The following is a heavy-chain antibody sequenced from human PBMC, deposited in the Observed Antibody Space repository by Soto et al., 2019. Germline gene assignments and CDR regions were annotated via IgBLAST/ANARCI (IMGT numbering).Heavy chain of an antibody. CDR2: ISNDGSKK. Sequence: QVQVVESGGGVVQPGTSLRLSCAASGFAFTNYGIHWVRQAPGKGLEWVAHISNDGSKKFYGDSVKGRFTISRDNSENPVYLQMPSLRPEDTGVFYCASDVAMPTGLGLGYWGQGTLVTVSS. D-gene: IGHD6-19*01. CDR1: GFAFTNYG. V-gene: IGHV3-30*03. CDR3: ASDVAMPTGLGLGY. J-gene: IGHJ4*02.